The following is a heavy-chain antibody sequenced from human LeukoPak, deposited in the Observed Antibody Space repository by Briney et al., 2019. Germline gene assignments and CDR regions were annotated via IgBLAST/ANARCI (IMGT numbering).Heavy chain of an antibody. CDR3: AREITMVRGVISPWFDP. D-gene: IGHD3-10*01. CDR2: IYDSGTT. V-gene: IGHV4-61*01. Sequence: PSETLSLTCTVSGGSISSGSYYWSWIRQPPGKGLEWIGYIYDSGTTNYNPSLKSRVTISIDTSKNQFSLRLSSVTAADTAVYYCAREITMVRGVISPWFDPWGQGTLVTVSS. J-gene: IGHJ5*02. CDR1: GGSISSGSYY.